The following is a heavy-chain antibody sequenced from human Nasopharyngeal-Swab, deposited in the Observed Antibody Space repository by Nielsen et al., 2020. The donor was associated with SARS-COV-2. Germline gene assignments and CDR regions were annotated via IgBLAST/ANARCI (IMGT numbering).Heavy chain of an antibody. CDR3: ARASFLLLGAAYDILTGYTPYAFDI. Sequence: ASVKVSCKASGYTFTSYGISWVRQAPGLWLECMGWIIAYNGNTNYAQKLQGRVTMTTDTSTSTAYMELRSLRSDDTAVYYCARASFLLLGAAYDILTGYTPYAFDIWGQGTTVTVSS. V-gene: IGHV1-18*01. D-gene: IGHD3-9*01. CDR1: GYTFTSYG. CDR2: IIAYNGNT. J-gene: IGHJ3*02.